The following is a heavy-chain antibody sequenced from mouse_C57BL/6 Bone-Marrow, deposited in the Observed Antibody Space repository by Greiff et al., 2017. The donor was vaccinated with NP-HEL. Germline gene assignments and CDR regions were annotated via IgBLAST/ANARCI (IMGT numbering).Heavy chain of an antibody. D-gene: IGHD2-1*01. CDR1: GYAFSSSW. CDR3: ARGRGGKRWYCDV. CDR2: IYPGDGDT. Sequence: VQLQQSGPELVKPGASVKISCKASGYAFSSSWMNWVKQRPGKGLEWIGRIYPGDGDTNYNGKFKGKATLTADKSASTAYMQLSSLTSEDSAVYFCARGRGGKRWYCDVWGTGTTVTVSS. V-gene: IGHV1-82*01. J-gene: IGHJ1*03.